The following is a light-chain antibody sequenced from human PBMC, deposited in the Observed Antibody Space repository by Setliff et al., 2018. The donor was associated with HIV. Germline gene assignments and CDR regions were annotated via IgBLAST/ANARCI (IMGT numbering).Light chain of an antibody. V-gene: IGLV2-23*01. Sequence: QSVLTQPASVSGSPGQSITISCTGTSSDIGRYNLVSWYQQYPGKAPKLMIYAGTKRPSGVSNRFSGSKSGNVASLTISGLQAEDEADYYCCSNTGSNTFVFGTGTKGTVL. J-gene: IGLJ1*01. CDR1: SSDIGRYNL. CDR2: AGT. CDR3: CSNTGSNTFV.